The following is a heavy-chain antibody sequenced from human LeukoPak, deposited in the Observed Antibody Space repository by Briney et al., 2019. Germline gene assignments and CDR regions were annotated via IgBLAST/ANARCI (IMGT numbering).Heavy chain of an antibody. J-gene: IGHJ6*03. CDR1: GGSISSYY. V-gene: IGHV4-59*08. Sequence: PSETLSLTCTVSGGSISSYYWSWFRQPPGKGLEWIGSISYSGSTNYNPSLKSRVTISVDTSKNQFSLKLSSVTAADTAVYYCARVSVWGVVPAPIRAVYMDVWGKGTTVTVSS. CDR2: ISYSGST. CDR3: ARVSVWGVVPAPIRAVYMDV. D-gene: IGHD2-2*02.